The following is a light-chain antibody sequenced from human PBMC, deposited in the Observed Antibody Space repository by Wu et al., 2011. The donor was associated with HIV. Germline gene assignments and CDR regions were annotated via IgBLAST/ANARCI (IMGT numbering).Light chain of an antibody. J-gene: IGKJ2*01. Sequence: EIVLTQSPGTLSLSPGERATLSCRASQSVNTKYLAWYQQKPGQALRLLIYGASNRATGIPDRFSGSGSGTDFTLTISRVESEDFAVYYCQHYGTSPYTFGQGTKLE. V-gene: IGKV3-20*01. CDR3: QHYGTSPYT. CDR2: GAS. CDR1: QSVNTKY.